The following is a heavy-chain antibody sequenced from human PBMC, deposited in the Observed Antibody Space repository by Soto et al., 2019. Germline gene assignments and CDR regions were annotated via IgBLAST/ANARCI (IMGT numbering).Heavy chain of an antibody. V-gene: IGHV3-74*01. J-gene: IGHJ6*02. CDR1: VFTFSSYW. D-gene: IGHD1-26*01. CDR3: ARDGADYYYGMDV. CDR2: INSDGSST. Sequence: GGSLRLSCAASVFTFSSYWMYWVRQAPGKGLVWVSRINSDGSSTSYADSVKGRFTISRDNAKNTLYLQMNSLRAEDTAVYYRARDGADYYYGMDVWGQGTTVTVSS.